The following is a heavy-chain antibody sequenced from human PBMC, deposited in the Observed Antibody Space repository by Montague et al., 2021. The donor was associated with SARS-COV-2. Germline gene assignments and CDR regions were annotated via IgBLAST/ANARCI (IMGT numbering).Heavy chain of an antibody. J-gene: IGHJ6*02. CDR3: ARDHFTIWGPSYGMDV. CDR2: ISSSGSTI. D-gene: IGHD3-3*02. CDR1: GFTVSSYE. V-gene: IGHV3-48*03. Sequence: SLRLSCAASGFTVSSYEMNWVRQAPGKGLEWVSCISSSGSTIYYADSVKGRFTISRDNAKNSLYLQMNSLRAEDTAVYYCARDHFTIWGPSYGMDVWGQGTTVTVSS.